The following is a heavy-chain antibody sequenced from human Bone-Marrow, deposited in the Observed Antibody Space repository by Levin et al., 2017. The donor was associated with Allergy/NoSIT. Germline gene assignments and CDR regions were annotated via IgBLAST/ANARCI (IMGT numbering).Heavy chain of an antibody. Sequence: ASVKVSCKASGYTFTDYYMNWVRQAPGQGLEWMGWINPNSGGTNYAQKFQGRVTMTRDTSISTAHMELSGRRSDDTAVYYCARDPDYYDRAFDIWGQGTMVTVSS. CDR1: GYTFTDYY. D-gene: IGHD3-22*01. CDR3: ARDPDYYDRAFDI. J-gene: IGHJ3*02. V-gene: IGHV1-2*02. CDR2: INPNSGGT.